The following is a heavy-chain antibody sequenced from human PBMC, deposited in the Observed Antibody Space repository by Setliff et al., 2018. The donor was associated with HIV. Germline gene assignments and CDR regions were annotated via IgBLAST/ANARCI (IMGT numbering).Heavy chain of an antibody. Sequence: SETLSLTCAVSGSSINSGGYYRTWIRQPPGKGLEWIGYLHYNGNTNSNSSLKSRLTMSVDTSRNHFSLKLNSVTTADTAMYYCAGYCGGGSCASIWGQGTMVTVSS. CDR2: LHYNGNT. V-gene: IGHV4-61*03. CDR3: AGYCGGGSCASI. J-gene: IGHJ3*02. CDR1: GSSINSGGYY. D-gene: IGHD2-15*01.